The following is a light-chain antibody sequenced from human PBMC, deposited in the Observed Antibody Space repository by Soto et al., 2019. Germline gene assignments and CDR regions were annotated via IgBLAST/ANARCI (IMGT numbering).Light chain of an antibody. CDR2: DAY. CDR1: QSLLCL. CDR3: QQRHMWPMT. J-gene: IGKJ5*01. Sequence: DIVLRQSPVTLSLSPGERATLSCRASQSLLCLLAWYQQMPGQAPRILMYDAYNRATGIPPRFSGSGSGTDFTPTISSLEPEDSAVSYCQQRHMWPMTFGQGTRLEIK. V-gene: IGKV3-11*01.